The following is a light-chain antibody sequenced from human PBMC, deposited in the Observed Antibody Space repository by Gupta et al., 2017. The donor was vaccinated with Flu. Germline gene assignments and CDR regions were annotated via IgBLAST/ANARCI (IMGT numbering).Light chain of an antibody. CDR1: SSNIGSNY. CDR2: RNN. J-gene: IGLJ3*02. V-gene: IGLV1-47*01. CDR3: AAWDDSLSGWV. Sequence: QSVLPQPPSSSGTPGQRVPTSCSGSSSNIGSNYVYWYQQLPGTAPKLLIYRNNQRPSGVPDRFSGSKSGTSASLAISGLRSEDEADYYCAAWDDSLSGWVFGGGTKLTVL.